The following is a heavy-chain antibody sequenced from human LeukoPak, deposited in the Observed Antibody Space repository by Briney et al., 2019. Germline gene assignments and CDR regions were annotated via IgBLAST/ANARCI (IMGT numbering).Heavy chain of an antibody. CDR1: GFTFSSYW. D-gene: IGHD4-17*01. Sequence: GGSLRLSCAASGFTFSSYWMSWVRQAPGKGLEWVANIKQDGSEKYYVDSVKGRFTISRDNAKNSLYLQMNSLRAEDTAVYYCARENYGDYVQLFDYWGQGTLVTVSS. V-gene: IGHV3-7*01. CDR2: IKQDGSEK. CDR3: ARENYGDYVQLFDY. J-gene: IGHJ4*02.